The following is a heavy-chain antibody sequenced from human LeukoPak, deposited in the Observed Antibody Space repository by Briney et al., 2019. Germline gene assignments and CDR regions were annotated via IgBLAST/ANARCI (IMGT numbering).Heavy chain of an antibody. Sequence: GASVKVSCKASVYTFTSYGISWVRQAPGQEREWRGGISAYNGNTNYAQKLQGRVTMTTDTSTSTAYMELRSLRSDDTAVYYCARVSDQRGSDYYYYGMDVWGQGTTVTVP. CDR2: ISAYNGNT. J-gene: IGHJ6*02. CDR3: ARVSDQRGSDYYYYGMDV. V-gene: IGHV1-18*01. CDR1: VYTFTSYG. D-gene: IGHD3-16*01.